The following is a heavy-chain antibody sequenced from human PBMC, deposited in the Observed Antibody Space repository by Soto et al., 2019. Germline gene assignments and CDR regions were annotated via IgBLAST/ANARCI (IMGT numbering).Heavy chain of an antibody. Sequence: QVRLVQSGIEVKKPGASVKVSCKASGYTFSNYAISWVRQAPGQGLEWMGWISAYNGITVDAQIFQGRVTMTTDTSTSTAYMELTSLRSDDTAVYYCARSGGGYDYWGKGTLVTVSS. D-gene: IGHD3-16*01. V-gene: IGHV1-18*01. CDR1: GYTFSNYA. J-gene: IGHJ4*02. CDR3: ARSGGGYDY. CDR2: ISAYNGIT.